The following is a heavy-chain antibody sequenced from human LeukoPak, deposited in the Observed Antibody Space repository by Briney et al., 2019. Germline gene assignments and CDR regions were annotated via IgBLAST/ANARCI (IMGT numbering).Heavy chain of an antibody. Sequence: SETLSLTCAVYGGSFSGYYWSWIRQPPGKGLEWIGEINHSGSTNYNPSLKSRVTISVDTSKNQFSLKLSSVTAADTAVYYCARLKSLWGQGTLVTVSS. V-gene: IGHV4-34*01. CDR1: GGSFSGYY. CDR3: ARLKSL. J-gene: IGHJ4*02. CDR2: INHSGST.